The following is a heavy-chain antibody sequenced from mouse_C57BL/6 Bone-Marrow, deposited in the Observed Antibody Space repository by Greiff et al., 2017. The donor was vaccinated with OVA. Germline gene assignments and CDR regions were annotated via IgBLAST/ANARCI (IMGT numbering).Heavy chain of an antibody. CDR1: GFTFSDYY. CDR2: INYDGSST. J-gene: IGHJ2*01. D-gene: IGHD2-2*01. CDR3: ARLMVTLYFDY. Sequence: EVMLVESEGGLVQPGRSMKLSCTASGFTFSDYYMAWVRQVPEKGLEWVANINYDGSSTYYLDSLKSRFIISRDNAKNILYLQMSSLKSEDTATYYCARLMVTLYFDYWGQGTTLTVSS. V-gene: IGHV5-16*01.